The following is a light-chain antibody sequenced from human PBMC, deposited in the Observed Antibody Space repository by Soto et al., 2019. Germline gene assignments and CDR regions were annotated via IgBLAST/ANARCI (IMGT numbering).Light chain of an antibody. J-gene: IGKJ4*01. V-gene: IGKV2-28*01. CDR3: MQAVQTLT. CDR1: QSALHSNGKTY. CDR2: SAV. Sequence: DIVLTQSPLSLAVTLGEPASISCRSSQSALHSNGKTYLDWYLQKPGQSPQLLIYSAVNRASGVTDRFSGSGSGTDFTLQISRVEAEDVGVYYCMQAVQTLTFGGGTKVEIK.